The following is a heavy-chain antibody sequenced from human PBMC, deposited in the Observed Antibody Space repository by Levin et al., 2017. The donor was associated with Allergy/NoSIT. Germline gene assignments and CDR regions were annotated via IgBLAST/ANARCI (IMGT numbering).Heavy chain of an antibody. D-gene: IGHD1-14*01. CDR3: AREGRKRGAFDI. CDR2: ISSSSSYI. CDR1: GFTFSSYS. Sequence: GESLKISCAASGFTFSSYSMNWVRQAPGKGLEWVSSISSSSSYIYYADSVKGRFTISRDNAKNSLYLQMNSLRAEDTAVYYCAREGRKRGAFDIWGQGTMVTVSS. V-gene: IGHV3-21*01. J-gene: IGHJ3*02.